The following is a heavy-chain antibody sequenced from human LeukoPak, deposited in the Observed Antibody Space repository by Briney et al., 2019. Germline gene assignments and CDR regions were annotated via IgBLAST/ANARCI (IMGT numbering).Heavy chain of an antibody. CDR2: IYYSGST. CDR1: GGSVSSGSYY. D-gene: IGHD3-10*01. J-gene: IGHJ5*02. Sequence: SETLSLTCTVSGGSVSSGSYYWSWIRQPPGKGLEWIGYIYYSGSTNYNPSLKSRVTTSVDTSKNQFSLKLSSVTAADTAVYYCARGYYGSGTVGPWGQGTLVTVSS. CDR3: ARGYYGSGTVGP. V-gene: IGHV4-61*01.